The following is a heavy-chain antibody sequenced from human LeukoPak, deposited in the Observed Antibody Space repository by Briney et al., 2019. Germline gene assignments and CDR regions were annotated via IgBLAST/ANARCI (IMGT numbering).Heavy chain of an antibody. Sequence: ASVKVSCKASGYTFTSYYMHWVRQAPGQGLEWMGIINPSGGSTSYAQKFQGRATMTRDTSTSTVYMELSSLRSEDTAVYYCARVSPGGNSDNWFDPWGQGTLVTVSS. CDR3: ARVSPGGNSDNWFDP. CDR2: INPSGGST. CDR1: GYTFTSYY. V-gene: IGHV1-46*01. J-gene: IGHJ5*02. D-gene: IGHD4-23*01.